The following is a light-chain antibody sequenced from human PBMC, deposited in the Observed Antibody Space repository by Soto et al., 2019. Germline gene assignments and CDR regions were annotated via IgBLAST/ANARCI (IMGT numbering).Light chain of an antibody. CDR3: QQYNNWPFPSWT. CDR2: GAS. J-gene: IGKJ1*01. V-gene: IGKV3-15*01. Sequence: EIVMTQSPATLSVSPGERATLSCRASQSVSSNLAWYQQKPGEAPRLLICGASTRATGIPARFRGSGSGTEFTLTISSLQSEDFAVYYCQQYNNWPFPSWTFGQGTKVEIK. CDR1: QSVSSN.